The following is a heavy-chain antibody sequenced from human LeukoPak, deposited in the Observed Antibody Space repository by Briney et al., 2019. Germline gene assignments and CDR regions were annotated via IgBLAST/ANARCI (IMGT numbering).Heavy chain of an antibody. CDR1: GFTFSSYA. CDR2: ISGSGGST. D-gene: IGHD6-13*01. V-gene: IGHV3-23*01. J-gene: IGHJ6*02. Sequence: GGSLRLSCAASGFTFSSYAMSWVRQAPGKGLEWVSAISGSGGSTYYADSVKGRFTISRDNSKNTLYLQMNSLRVEDTAVYYCAKQGQYSSRVHYYYYGMDVWDQGTTVTVSS. CDR3: AKQGQYSSRVHYYYYGMDV.